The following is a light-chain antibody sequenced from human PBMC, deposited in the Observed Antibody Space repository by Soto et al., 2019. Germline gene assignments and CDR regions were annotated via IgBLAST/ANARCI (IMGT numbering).Light chain of an antibody. J-gene: IGKJ1*01. V-gene: IGKV3-15*01. Sequence: EIVMTQSPATLSVSPGERATLSCRASQRLRSNLAWYQQKPGQTPRLLIYSASSRAAATPARFSGSGAGTNFSLTISSLQSEDFAVYYCQQHDKLPPAFGQGTKVDIK. CDR3: QQHDKLPPA. CDR2: SAS. CDR1: QRLRSN.